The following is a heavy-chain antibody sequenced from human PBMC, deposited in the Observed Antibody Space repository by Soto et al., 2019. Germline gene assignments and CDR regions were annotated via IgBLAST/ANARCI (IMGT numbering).Heavy chain of an antibody. J-gene: IGHJ4*02. D-gene: IGHD3-3*01. CDR2: ISGGGQST. CDR1: GFTFSNYA. V-gene: IGHV3-23*01. Sequence: GGSLRLSCAASGFTFSNYAMTWVRQAPGEGLEWVAVISGGGQSTHYEDSVKGRFTISRDNSKNMVFLQMNSLRIEDTALYFCAKVGVATDGDYIWGQGTVVTVSS. CDR3: AKVGVATDGDYI.